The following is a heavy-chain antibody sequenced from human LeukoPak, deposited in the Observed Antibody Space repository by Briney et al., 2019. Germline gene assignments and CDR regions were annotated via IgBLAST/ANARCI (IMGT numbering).Heavy chain of an antibody. CDR3: GRHLYGGNPAIDY. D-gene: IGHD4-23*01. J-gene: IGHJ4*02. CDR1: GYSFTSYC. V-gene: IGHV5-51*01. Sequence: GESLKISCKGSGYSFTSYCIGWVRQMPGKGLEWMGIMYPGDSDTRYSPSFQGQVTISVDKSISTAYLQWSSLKASDTAMYYCGRHLYGGNPAIDYWGQGTLVTVSS. CDR2: MYPGDSDT.